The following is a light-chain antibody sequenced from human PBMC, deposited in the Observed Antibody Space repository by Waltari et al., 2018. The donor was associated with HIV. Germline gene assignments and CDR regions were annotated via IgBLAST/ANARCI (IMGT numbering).Light chain of an antibody. CDR2: RNK. V-gene: IGLV1-47*01. CDR3: ATWDDSLSGLWV. CDR1: SSNIGSNY. Sequence: QSVLTQPPSASGTPGQRVTISCSGSSSNIGSNYVYWYQQLPGTAPKLLIYRNKQRPSGVPDRFSGSKSGTSASLAISGLRSEDEADYYCATWDDSLSGLWVFGGGTKLTVL. J-gene: IGLJ3*02.